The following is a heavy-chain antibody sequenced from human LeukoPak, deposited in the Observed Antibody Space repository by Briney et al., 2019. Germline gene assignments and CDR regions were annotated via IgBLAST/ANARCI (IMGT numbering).Heavy chain of an antibody. D-gene: IGHD3-10*01. Sequence: SVKVSCKASGGTFSSYAISWVRQAPGQGLEWMGRIIPILGIANYAQKFQGRVTITADKSTSTAYMELSSLRSEDTAVYYCARASTGRHYGSGSYLGYWGQGTLVTVSS. CDR2: IIPILGIA. V-gene: IGHV1-69*04. CDR1: GGTFSSYA. J-gene: IGHJ4*02. CDR3: ARASTGRHYGSGSYLGY.